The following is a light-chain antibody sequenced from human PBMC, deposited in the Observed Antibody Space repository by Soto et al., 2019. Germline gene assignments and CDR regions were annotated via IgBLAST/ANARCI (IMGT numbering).Light chain of an antibody. Sequence: DIQMTQSPSTLPASVGDRFTITGGASQTISSGLAWYQQKPGKAPXXLIYKASSLESGVPSRFSGGGSGTEFTLTISSLQPDDFATYYCQHYNSYWTFGQGTKV. CDR1: QTISSG. CDR2: KAS. CDR3: QHYNSYWT. V-gene: IGKV1-5*03. J-gene: IGKJ1*01.